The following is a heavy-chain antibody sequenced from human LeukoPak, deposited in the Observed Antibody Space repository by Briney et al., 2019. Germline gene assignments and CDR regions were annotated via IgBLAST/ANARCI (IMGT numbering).Heavy chain of an antibody. CDR3: AKDRDSTGYYHDY. D-gene: IGHD3-22*01. CDR2: IWSDGSIQ. Sequence: GGSLRLSCTASGFTFSHYGMFWVRQAPDKGLEWVAVIWSDGSIQYYADSVKGRFTISGDNSKNTVYLQMNSLRPEDTAVYFCAKDRDSTGYYHDYWGQGNLVTVSS. V-gene: IGHV3-30*02. CDR1: GFTFSHYG. J-gene: IGHJ4*02.